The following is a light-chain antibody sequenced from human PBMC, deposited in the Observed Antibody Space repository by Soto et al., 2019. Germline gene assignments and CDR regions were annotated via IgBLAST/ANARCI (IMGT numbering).Light chain of an antibody. Sequence: DIVLTPYPGTLSLSPGERTTVSCRASQSVSSSYLAWYQQKPGQPPRLLIYGASTRATGFPDRFSGSGSGTDFTLTISRLEPEDFAVYYGQQYGRSPWTFGQGTMVEIK. CDR1: QSVSSSY. J-gene: IGKJ1*01. CDR3: QQYGRSPWT. CDR2: GAS. V-gene: IGKV3-20*01.